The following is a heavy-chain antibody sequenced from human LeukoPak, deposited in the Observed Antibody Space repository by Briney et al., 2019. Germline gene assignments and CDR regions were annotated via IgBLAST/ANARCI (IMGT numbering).Heavy chain of an antibody. Sequence: GGSLRLSCAVSGFTFSIYSMNWVRQAPGRGLEWVSSISSSSSYIYYADSVKGRFTISRDNAKNSLYLQMNSLRAEGTAVYYCAREVDYSNYPSGIYWGQGTLVTVSS. CDR2: ISSSSSYI. CDR3: AREVDYSNYPSGIY. D-gene: IGHD4-11*01. V-gene: IGHV3-21*01. J-gene: IGHJ4*02. CDR1: GFTFSIYS.